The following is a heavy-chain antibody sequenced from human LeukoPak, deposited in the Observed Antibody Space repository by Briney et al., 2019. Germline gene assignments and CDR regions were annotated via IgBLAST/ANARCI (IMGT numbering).Heavy chain of an antibody. CDR3: ARVKGYYFNWFDP. D-gene: IGHD3-3*01. CDR2: IYTSGST. J-gene: IGHJ5*02. CDR1: GGSISSYY. Sequence: PSETLSLTCTVSGGSISSYYWSWIRQPAVKGLEWIWRIYTSGSTNYNPSLKSRVTMSVDTSKNQFSLKLSSVTAADTAVYYCARVKGYYFNWFDPWGQGTLVTVSS. V-gene: IGHV4-4*07.